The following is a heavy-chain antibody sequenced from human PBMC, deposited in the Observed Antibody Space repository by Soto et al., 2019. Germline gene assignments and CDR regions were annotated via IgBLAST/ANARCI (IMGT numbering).Heavy chain of an antibody. D-gene: IGHD3-10*01. CDR1: GDSISSSIYY. Sequence: PSETLSLTCSVSGDSISSSIYYWGWIRQSPGKGLEWIGSFYYSRNTYYNLSLKSRVTISVDTSKNQFSLKLTSVTAADTAVYYCARNGGIWFGESSARFYGMDVWGQGTTVTVSS. CDR3: ARNGGIWFGESSARFYGMDV. CDR2: FYYSRNT. J-gene: IGHJ6*02. V-gene: IGHV4-39*01.